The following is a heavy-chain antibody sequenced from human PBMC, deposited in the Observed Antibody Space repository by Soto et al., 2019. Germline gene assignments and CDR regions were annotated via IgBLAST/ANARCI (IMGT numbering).Heavy chain of an antibody. Sequence: QVQLVQSGAEVMKPGASVKVPCKASGYTFTSYYMHWVRQPPGQGLEWMGVINPNGVYTNSAQKFHGRVTMTRDTSTTTFYMELSSLRSEDTAVYYGARAAAAVNGRRLDVWGQGTTVTVSS. J-gene: IGHJ6*02. CDR1: GYTFTSYY. CDR2: INPNGVYT. V-gene: IGHV1-46*01. D-gene: IGHD6-13*01. CDR3: ARAAAAVNGRRLDV.